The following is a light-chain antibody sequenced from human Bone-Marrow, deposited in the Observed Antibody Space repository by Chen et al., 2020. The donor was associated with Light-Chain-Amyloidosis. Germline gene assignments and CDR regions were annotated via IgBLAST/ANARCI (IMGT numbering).Light chain of an antibody. CDR3: QSADSSGTSEVI. Sequence: SYELTQPPSVSVSPGQTSRITCSADDLPTKYAYWYQQKPGQAPVLVIHRDTERPSGISERFSGSSSGTTATLTISGVQAEDEADYHCQSADSSGTSEVIFGGGTKLTVL. J-gene: IGLJ2*01. V-gene: IGLV3-25*03. CDR1: DLPTKY. CDR2: RDT.